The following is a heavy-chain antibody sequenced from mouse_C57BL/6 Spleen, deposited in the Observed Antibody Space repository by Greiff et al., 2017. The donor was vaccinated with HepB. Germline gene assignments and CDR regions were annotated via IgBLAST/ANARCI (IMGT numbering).Heavy chain of an antibody. J-gene: IGHJ4*01. CDR2: ISYSGST. CDR3: ASALVAPYAMDY. Sequence: EVQLMESGPGMVKPSQSLSLTCTVTGYSITSGYDWHWIRHFPGNKLEWMGYISYSGSTNYNPSLKSRISITHDPSKNHFFLKLNSVTTEDTATYYCASALVAPYAMDYWGQGTSVTVSS. V-gene: IGHV3-1*01. CDR1: GYSITSGYD. D-gene: IGHD1-1*01.